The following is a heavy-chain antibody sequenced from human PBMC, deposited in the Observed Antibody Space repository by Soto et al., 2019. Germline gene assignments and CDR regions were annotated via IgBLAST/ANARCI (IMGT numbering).Heavy chain of an antibody. CDR2: ISYDGSNK. V-gene: IGHV3-30*18. CDR3: AKATRDYYDSSGYSYVDY. D-gene: IGHD3-22*01. Sequence: PGGSLRLSCAASGFTFSSYGMHWVRQAPGKGLEWVAVISYDGSNKYYADSVKGRFTISRDNSKNTLYLQMNSLRDEDTAVYYFAKATRDYYDSSGYSYVDYWGQGTLVTVSS. CDR1: GFTFSSYG. J-gene: IGHJ4*02.